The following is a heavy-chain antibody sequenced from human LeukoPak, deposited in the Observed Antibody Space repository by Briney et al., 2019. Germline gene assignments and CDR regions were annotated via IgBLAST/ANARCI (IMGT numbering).Heavy chain of an antibody. D-gene: IGHD6-6*01. J-gene: IGHJ4*02. CDR2: INRSGST. CDR1: GGSFSGYY. Sequence: PSETLSLTCAVYGGSFSGYYWSWIRQPPGKGLEWIGEINRSGSTKYNPSLKSRVTISEDTSKHQFSLKLSSVTAADTAVYYCARGQYSSSPVFDFWGQGTLVTVSS. CDR3: ARGQYSSSPVFDF. V-gene: IGHV4-34*01.